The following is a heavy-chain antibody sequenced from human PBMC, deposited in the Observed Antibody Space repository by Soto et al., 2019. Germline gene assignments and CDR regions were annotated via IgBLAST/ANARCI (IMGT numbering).Heavy chain of an antibody. CDR1: GGTFSSYA. CDR3: ARSQGGSTSLDIYYYYYYGMDV. Sequence: QVQLVQSGAEVKKPGSSVKVSCKAPGGTFSSYAISWVRQAPGQGLEWMGGIIPIFGTANYAQKFQGRVPITADESTSTGYMELSSLRSEDTAVYYWARSQGGSTSLDIYYYYYYGMDVWGQGTTVTVSS. CDR2: IIPIFGTA. V-gene: IGHV1-69*01. D-gene: IGHD2-2*01. J-gene: IGHJ6*02.